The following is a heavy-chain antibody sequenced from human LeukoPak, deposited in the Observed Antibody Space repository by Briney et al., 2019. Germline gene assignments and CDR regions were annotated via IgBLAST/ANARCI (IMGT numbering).Heavy chain of an antibody. Sequence: SETLSLTCAVYGGSFSGYYWSWIRQPPGKGLEWIGEINHSGSTNYNPSLKSRVTISVDTSKNQFSLKLSSVTAADTAVYYCASGYDRYYFDYWGQGTLVTVSS. CDR3: ASGYDRYYFDY. D-gene: IGHD5-12*01. CDR1: GGSFSGYY. J-gene: IGHJ4*02. CDR2: INHSGST. V-gene: IGHV4-34*01.